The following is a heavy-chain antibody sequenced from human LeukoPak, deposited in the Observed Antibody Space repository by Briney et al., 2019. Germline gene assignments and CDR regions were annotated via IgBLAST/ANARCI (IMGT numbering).Heavy chain of an antibody. CDR1: GFTFSSYA. CDR2: ISYDGSNK. J-gene: IGHJ4*02. D-gene: IGHD1-1*01. Sequence: GGSLRLSCAASGFTFSSYAMHWVRQAPGKGLEWVALISYDGSNKYFADSVKGRFTISRDNSKNTLYLQMNSLRAEDTAVYYCAKDQNGGGPEGYWGQGTLVTVSS. V-gene: IGHV3-30*04. CDR3: AKDQNGGGPEGY.